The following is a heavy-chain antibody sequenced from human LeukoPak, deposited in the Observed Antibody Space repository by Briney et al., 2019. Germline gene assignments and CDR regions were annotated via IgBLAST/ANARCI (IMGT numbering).Heavy chain of an antibody. CDR3: ARENIAAAGMLNWFDP. Sequence: TLSLTCNVSGGSISRGGYYWSWIRQHPGKGLEWIGYIYYSGCAYYNPSLKSRLTISVDTSKNQFSLKLSSVTAADTAVYYCARENIAAAGMLNWFDPWGQGTLVTV. CDR1: GGSISRGGYY. V-gene: IGHV4-31*03. D-gene: IGHD6-13*01. CDR2: IYYSGCA. J-gene: IGHJ5*02.